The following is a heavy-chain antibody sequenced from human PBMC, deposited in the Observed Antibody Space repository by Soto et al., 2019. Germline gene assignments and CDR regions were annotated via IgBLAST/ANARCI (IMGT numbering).Heavy chain of an antibody. J-gene: IGHJ4*02. CDR1: GFTFSSYG. CDR3: AKAHMRSGYYGIDY. D-gene: IGHD3-3*01. CDR2: ISYDGSNK. Sequence: GGSLRLSCAASGFTFSSYGMHWVRQAPGKGLEWVAVISYDGSNKYYADSVKGRFTISRDNSKNTLYLQMNSLRAEDTAVYYCAKAHMRSGYYGIDYWGQGTLVTVSS. V-gene: IGHV3-30*18.